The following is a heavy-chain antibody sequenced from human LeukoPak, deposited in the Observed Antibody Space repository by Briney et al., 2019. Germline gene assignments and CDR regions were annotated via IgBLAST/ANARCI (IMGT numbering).Heavy chain of an antibody. Sequence: GRSLRLACAASGFTFSRSPMHWVRQAPGEGLQWVSLSSHDGTIRYEDSVKGRFTVSRDNSKNTLYLQMSSLRPEDTAVYYWTKDGFGTLDFCGQGTPVIVSS. CDR3: TKDGFGTLDF. V-gene: IGHV3-30*04. D-gene: IGHD3-10*01. J-gene: IGHJ4*02. CDR1: GFTFSRSP. CDR2: SSHDGTIR.